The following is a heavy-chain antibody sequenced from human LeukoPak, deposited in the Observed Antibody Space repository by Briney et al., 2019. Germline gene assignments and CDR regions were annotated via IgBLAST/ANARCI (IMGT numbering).Heavy chain of an antibody. CDR2: ISGSGGST. V-gene: IGHV3-23*01. CDR1: GFTFSSYA. D-gene: IGHD6-19*01. CDR3: AKMSKAVAGTDADY. Sequence: GGSLRLSCAASGFTFSSYAMSWVRQASGKGLEWVSAISGSGGSTYYADSVKGRFTISRDNSKNTLYLQMNSLRAEDTAVYYCAKMSKAVAGTDADYWGQGTLVTVSS. J-gene: IGHJ4*02.